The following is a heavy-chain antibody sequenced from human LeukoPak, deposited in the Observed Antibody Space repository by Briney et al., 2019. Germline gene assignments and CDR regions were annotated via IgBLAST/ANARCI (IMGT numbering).Heavy chain of an antibody. V-gene: IGHV1-3*01. CDR3: ARGYYDFWSGYSLGYYYYYYGMDV. CDR2: INAGNGNT. J-gene: IGHJ6*02. CDR1: GYTFTSYS. Sequence: GASVKVSCKASGYTFTSYSMHWVRQAPGQRLEWMGWINAGNGNTKFSQKFQGRVTITRDTSASTAYMELRSLRSDDTAVYYCARGYYDFWSGYSLGYYYYYYGMDVWGQGTTVTVSS. D-gene: IGHD3-3*01.